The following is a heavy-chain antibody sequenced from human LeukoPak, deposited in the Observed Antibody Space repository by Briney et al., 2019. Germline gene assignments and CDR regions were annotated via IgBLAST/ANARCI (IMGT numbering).Heavy chain of an antibody. CDR2: INGDGSSI. D-gene: IGHD5-12*01. J-gene: IGHJ4*02. CDR3: ARGPSGSAYGLFDY. V-gene: IGHV3-74*01. CDR1: GFTFSNYW. Sequence: PGGSLRLSCAGSGFTFSNYWMHWVRQAPGKGLVWVSRINGDGSSISYADSVKGRFTISRDNAKNTLYLQINSLRAEDTAVFYCARGPSGSAYGLFDYWGQGTLVTVSS.